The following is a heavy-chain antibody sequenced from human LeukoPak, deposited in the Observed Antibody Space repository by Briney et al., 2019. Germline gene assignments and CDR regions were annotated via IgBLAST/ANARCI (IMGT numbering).Heavy chain of an antibody. CDR2: INQDGSEK. Sequence: GSLRLSCAASGFTFSSYWMSWVRQAPGKGLEWVANINQDGSEKFYADSVKGRFTISRDNAKNSLYLQMNSLRAEDTAVYYRARGRRVPAAMGNWFDPWGQGTLVTVSS. J-gene: IGHJ5*02. CDR3: ARGRRVPAAMGNWFDP. V-gene: IGHV3-7*01. CDR1: GFTFSSYW. D-gene: IGHD2-2*01.